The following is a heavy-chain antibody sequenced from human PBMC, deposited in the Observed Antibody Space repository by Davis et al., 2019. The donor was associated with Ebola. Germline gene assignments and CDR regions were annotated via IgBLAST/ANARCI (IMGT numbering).Heavy chain of an antibody. CDR1: GGSISSYY. J-gene: IGHJ3*02. CDR2: IYYRGST. Sequence: MPSETLSLTCTVSGGSISSYYWSWIRQPPGKGLEWIGYIYYRGSTYYNPFLKSRVTISVDTSKNQFSLKLSSVTAADTAVYYCARQRRYYYDSSGYGRRDAFDIWGQGTMVTVSS. D-gene: IGHD3-22*01. CDR3: ARQRRYYYDSSGYGRRDAFDI. V-gene: IGHV4-59*04.